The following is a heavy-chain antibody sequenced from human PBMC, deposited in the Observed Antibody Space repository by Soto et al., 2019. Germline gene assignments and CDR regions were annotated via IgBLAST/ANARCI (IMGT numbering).Heavy chain of an antibody. Sequence: SETLSLTCTVSGGSISSYYWSWIRQPPGKGLEWIGYIYYSGSTNYNPSLKSRVTISVDTSKNQFSLKLSSVTAADTAVYYCAGVYPGIAAAGRGSRWFDPWGQGTLVTVSS. CDR3: AGVYPGIAAAGRGSRWFDP. CDR2: IYYSGST. J-gene: IGHJ5*02. CDR1: GGSISSYY. D-gene: IGHD6-13*01. V-gene: IGHV4-59*01.